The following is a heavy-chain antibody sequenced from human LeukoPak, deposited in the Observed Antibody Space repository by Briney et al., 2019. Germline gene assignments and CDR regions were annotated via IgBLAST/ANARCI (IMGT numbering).Heavy chain of an antibody. D-gene: IGHD4-17*01. V-gene: IGHV3-11*04. CDR2: ISSSGSTI. Sequence: PGGSLRLSCAASGFTFSDYYMSWIRQAPGKGLEWVSYISSSGSTIYYADSVKGRFTISRDNPKNSLYLQMSSLRAEDTAVYYCARGDPYGDYAIDYWGQGALVTVSS. J-gene: IGHJ4*02. CDR1: GFTFSDYY. CDR3: ARGDPYGDYAIDY.